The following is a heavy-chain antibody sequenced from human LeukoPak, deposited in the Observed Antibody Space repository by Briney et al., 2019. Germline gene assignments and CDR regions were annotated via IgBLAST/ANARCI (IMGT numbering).Heavy chain of an antibody. V-gene: IGHV3-23*01. CDR1: GFTFSSYA. CDR2: ISGSGGST. J-gene: IGHJ4*02. D-gene: IGHD2-2*01. Sequence: GGSLRLSCAASGFTFSSYAMSWVRQAPGKGLEWVSAISGSGGSTYYAVSVKGRFTISRDNSKNTLYLQMNSLRAEDTAVYYCAKDKDIVVVPATLDYWGQGTLVTVSS. CDR3: AKDKDIVVVPATLDY.